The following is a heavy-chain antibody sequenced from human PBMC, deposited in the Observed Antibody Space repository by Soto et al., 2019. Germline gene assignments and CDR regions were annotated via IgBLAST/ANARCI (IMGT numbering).Heavy chain of an antibody. D-gene: IGHD3-22*01. Sequence: SETLSLTCTVSGGSISSGDYYWSWIRQPPGKGLEWIGYIYYSGSTYYNPSLKSRVTISVDTSKNQFSLKLSSVTAADTAVYYCASGPMTYYYDSSGYYNDYWGRGTLVTVSS. J-gene: IGHJ4*02. CDR2: IYYSGST. CDR3: ASGPMTYYYDSSGYYNDY. V-gene: IGHV4-30-4*01. CDR1: GGSISSGDYY.